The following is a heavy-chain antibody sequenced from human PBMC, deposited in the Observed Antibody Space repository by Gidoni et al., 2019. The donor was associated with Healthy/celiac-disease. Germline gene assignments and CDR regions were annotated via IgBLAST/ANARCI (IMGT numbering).Heavy chain of an antibody. CDR3: AELIYGSGRGP. Sequence: QLQLQESGPGLVKPSATLSLTCTVSGGSISSSSYYWGWIRQPPGKGLEWIGSIYYSGSTYYNPSLKSRVTISVDTSKNQFSLKLSSVTAADTAVYYCAELIYGSGRGPWGQGTLVTVSS. CDR1: GGSISSSSYY. J-gene: IGHJ5*02. CDR2: IYYSGST. V-gene: IGHV4-39*01. D-gene: IGHD3-10*01.